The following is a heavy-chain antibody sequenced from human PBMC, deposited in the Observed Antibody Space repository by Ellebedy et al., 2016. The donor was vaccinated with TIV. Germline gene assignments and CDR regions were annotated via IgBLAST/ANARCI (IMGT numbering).Heavy chain of an antibody. Sequence: GESLKISXAASGFTFSSYAMSWDRQAPGKGLVWVSRIKSDGSVTTYADSVKGRFTTSRDNAKNTLYLQMSSLRAEDTAVYYCARSDWFDPWGQGTLVTVSS. CDR3: ARSDWFDP. J-gene: IGHJ5*02. CDR2: IKSDGSVT. CDR1: GFTFSSYA. V-gene: IGHV3-74*03.